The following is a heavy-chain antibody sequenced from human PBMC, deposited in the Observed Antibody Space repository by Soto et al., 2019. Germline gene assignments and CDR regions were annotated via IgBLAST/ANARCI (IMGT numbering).Heavy chain of an antibody. V-gene: IGHV4-59*08. J-gene: IGHJ3*02. CDR1: GGSISSYY. Sequence: PSETLSLTCTVSGGSISSYYWSWIRQPPGKGLEWIGYIYYSGSTNYNPSLKSRVTISVDTSKNQFSLKLSSVTAADTAVYYCGRRYGGAFDIWGQGTMVTVSS. CDR2: IYYSGST. D-gene: IGHD3-10*01. CDR3: GRRYGGAFDI.